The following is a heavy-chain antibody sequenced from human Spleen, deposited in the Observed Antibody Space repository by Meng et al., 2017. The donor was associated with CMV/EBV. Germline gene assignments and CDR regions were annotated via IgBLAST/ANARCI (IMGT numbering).Heavy chain of an antibody. V-gene: IGHV3-49*04. CDR3: TRGGTSAMRDGMDV. D-gene: IGHD2-2*01. Sequence: GGSLRLSCAASGFTFNSHGMNWVRQAPGKGLEWVGFIRSKAYGGTTEYAASVKGRFTISRDDSKSIAYLQMNSLKIEDTAVYYCTRGGTSAMRDGMDVWGQGTTVTVSS. CDR2: IRSKAYGGTT. CDR1: GFTFNSHG. J-gene: IGHJ6*02.